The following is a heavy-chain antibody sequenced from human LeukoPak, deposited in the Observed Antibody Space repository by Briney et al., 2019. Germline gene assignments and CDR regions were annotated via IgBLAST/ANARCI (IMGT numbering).Heavy chain of an antibody. CDR3: ATGDYYDSSDYYPHYYYYYMDV. Sequence: SVKVSCKASGGTFSSYAISWVRQAPGQGLEWMGRIIPIFGTANYAQKFQGRVTITTDESTSTAYMELSSLRSEDTAVYYCATGDYYDSSDYYPHYYYYYMDVWGKGTTVTVSS. CDR1: GGTFSSYA. V-gene: IGHV1-69*05. D-gene: IGHD3-22*01. J-gene: IGHJ6*03. CDR2: IIPIFGTA.